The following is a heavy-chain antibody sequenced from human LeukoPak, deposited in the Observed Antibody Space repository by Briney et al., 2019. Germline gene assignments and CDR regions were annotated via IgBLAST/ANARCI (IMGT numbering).Heavy chain of an antibody. Sequence: ASVKVSCKASGYTFTGYYMHWVRQAPGQGLEWMGWINPNSGGTNYAQKFQGRVTMTRDTSISTAYMELSRLRSDDTAVHYCARPEVFGVVTPFDYWGQGTLVTVSS. CDR2: INPNSGGT. CDR3: ARPEVFGVVTPFDY. D-gene: IGHD3-3*01. V-gene: IGHV1-2*02. CDR1: GYTFTGYY. J-gene: IGHJ4*02.